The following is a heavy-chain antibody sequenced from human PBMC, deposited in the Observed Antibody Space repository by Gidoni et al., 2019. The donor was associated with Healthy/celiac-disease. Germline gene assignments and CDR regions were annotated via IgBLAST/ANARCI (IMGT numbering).Heavy chain of an antibody. D-gene: IGHD3-22*01. CDR3: ARDLEEAYYYDSSGYFNSLDY. V-gene: IGHV3-30*04. Sequence: QVQLVESGGGVVQPGRSLRLSCAASGFTFSSYAMHWVRQAPGKGLGWVAVISYDGSNKYYADSVKGRFTISRDNSKNTLYLQMNSLRAEDTAVYYCARDLEEAYYYDSSGYFNSLDYWGQGTLVTVSS. J-gene: IGHJ4*02. CDR2: ISYDGSNK. CDR1: GFTFSSYA.